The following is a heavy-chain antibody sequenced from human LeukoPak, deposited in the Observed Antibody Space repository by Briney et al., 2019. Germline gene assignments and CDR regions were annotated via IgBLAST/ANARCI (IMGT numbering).Heavy chain of an antibody. J-gene: IGHJ4*02. V-gene: IGHV4-34*01. CDR1: GGSFSGYY. Sequence: SETLSLTCAVYGGSFSGYYWSWIRQPPGKGLEWIGEINHSGSTNYNPSLKSRVTISVDTSKNQFSLKLSSVTAADTAVYYCAIGLYCSGGSCYWEDYWGQGTVVTVSS. D-gene: IGHD2-15*01. CDR3: AIGLYCSGGSCYWEDY. CDR2: INHSGST.